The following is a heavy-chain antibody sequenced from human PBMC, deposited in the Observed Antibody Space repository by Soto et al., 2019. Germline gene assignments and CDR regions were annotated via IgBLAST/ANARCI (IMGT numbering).Heavy chain of an antibody. V-gene: IGHV3-66*01. Sequence: EVQLVESGGGLVQPGGSLRLSCAASGFTVSSNYMSCVRQAPGKGLEWVSVIYSGGSTYYADSVKGRFTISRDNSKNTLYLQMNSLSDEETAVYYCARDLMGVWDYWGQGTLVTVSS. CDR3: ARDLMGVWDY. D-gene: IGHD2-8*01. J-gene: IGHJ4*02. CDR2: IYSGGST. CDR1: GFTVSSNY.